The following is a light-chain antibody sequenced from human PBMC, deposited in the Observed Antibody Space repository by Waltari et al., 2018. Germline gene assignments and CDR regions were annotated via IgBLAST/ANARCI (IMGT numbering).Light chain of an antibody. Sequence: NFMLTQPHSVSESPGKTVPISCSRSSGSIASNYVQWYQQRPGSAPATVLYECDQRPSEVPDRFSGSIDRSSNSASLTISGLKTEDEADYYCQSYDNSDHVVFGGGTKLTVL. CDR3: QSYDNSDHVV. J-gene: IGLJ2*01. CDR2: ECD. CDR1: SGSIASNY. V-gene: IGLV6-57*03.